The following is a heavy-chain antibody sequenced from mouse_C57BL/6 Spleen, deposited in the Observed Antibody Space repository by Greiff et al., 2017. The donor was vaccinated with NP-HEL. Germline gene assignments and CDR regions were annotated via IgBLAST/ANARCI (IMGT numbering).Heavy chain of an antibody. J-gene: IGHJ2*01. CDR2: IYPGDGDT. CDR3: ARSGDYDYFDY. D-gene: IGHD2-4*01. Sequence: VQLQQSGPELVKPGASVKISCKASGYAFSSSWMNWVKQRPGKGLEWIGRIYPGDGDTNYNGKFKGKATLTADKSSSTAYMQLSSLTSEDSAVYFWARSGDYDYFDYWGQGTTLTVSS. CDR1: GYAFSSSW. V-gene: IGHV1-82*01.